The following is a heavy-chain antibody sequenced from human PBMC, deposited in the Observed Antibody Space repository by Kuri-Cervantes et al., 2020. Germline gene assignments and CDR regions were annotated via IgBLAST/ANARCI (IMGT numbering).Heavy chain of an antibody. CDR2: INSDGRST. D-gene: IGHD3-22*01. Sequence: GGSLRLSCAASGFTFSSYWMHWVRQAPGKGLVWVSRINSDGRSTSYADSVKGRFTISRDNAKNSLYPQMNSLRAEDTALYYCAKGFPYYYDSSGLAGDAFDIWGQGTMVTVSS. CDR3: AKGFPYYYDSSGLAGDAFDI. V-gene: IGHV3-74*01. CDR1: GFTFSSYW. J-gene: IGHJ3*02.